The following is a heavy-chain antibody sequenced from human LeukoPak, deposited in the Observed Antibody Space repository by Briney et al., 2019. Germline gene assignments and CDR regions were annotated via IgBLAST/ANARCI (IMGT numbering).Heavy chain of an antibody. V-gene: IGHV3-9*01. CDR3: AKDIEGIAAAGLDY. J-gene: IGHJ4*02. Sequence: GGSLRLSCAASGFTFGDYAMHWVRQAPGKGLEWVSGISWNSGSIGYADSVKGRFTISRDNAKNSLYLQMNSLRAEDTALYYCAKDIEGIAAAGLDYWGQGTLVTVSS. CDR1: GFTFGDYA. D-gene: IGHD6-13*01. CDR2: ISWNSGSI.